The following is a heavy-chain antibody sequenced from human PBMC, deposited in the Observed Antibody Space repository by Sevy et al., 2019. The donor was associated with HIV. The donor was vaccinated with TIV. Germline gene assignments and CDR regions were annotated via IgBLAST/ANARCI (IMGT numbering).Heavy chain of an antibody. V-gene: IGHV3-49*04. CDR3: NRDQWQQVVRPHCDY. D-gene: IGHD6-13*01. CDR2: IRSKAFGGTT. Sequence: GGSLRLSCTGSGFTFGDYAVSWVRQAPGKGLEWVGFIRSKAFGGTTDYAASVKGRFTISRDDSKSIADLQMNSLKTEDTAVYYCNRDQWQQVVRPHCDYWGQGTLVTVSS. CDR1: GFTFGDYA. J-gene: IGHJ4*02.